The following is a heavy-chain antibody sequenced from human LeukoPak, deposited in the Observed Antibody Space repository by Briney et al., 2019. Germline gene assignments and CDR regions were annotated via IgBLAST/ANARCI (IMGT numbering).Heavy chain of an antibody. CDR3: ARDSSGIPLNY. CDR2: IIPILGIA. V-gene: IGHV1-69*04. Sequence: SVKVPCKASGGTFSSYTISWVRQAPGQGLEWMGRIIPILGIANYAQKFQGRVTITADKSTSTAYMELSSLRSEDTAVYYCARDSSGIPLNYWGQGTLVTVSS. J-gene: IGHJ4*02. D-gene: IGHD3-10*01. CDR1: GGTFSSYT.